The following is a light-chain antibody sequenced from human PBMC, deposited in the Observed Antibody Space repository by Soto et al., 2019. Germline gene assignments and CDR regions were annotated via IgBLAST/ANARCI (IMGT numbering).Light chain of an antibody. CDR1: QSVSSSY. CDR3: QQYGSSTWT. CDR2: GAS. Sequence: EIVLTQSPGTLSLSPGERATLSCRASQSVSSSYLAWYQQKPGQAPRLLIYGASSRATGIPDRFSGSGSGTEFTLTISRLEPEDFAVYYCQQYGSSTWTFGQGPKVEIK. J-gene: IGKJ1*01. V-gene: IGKV3-20*01.